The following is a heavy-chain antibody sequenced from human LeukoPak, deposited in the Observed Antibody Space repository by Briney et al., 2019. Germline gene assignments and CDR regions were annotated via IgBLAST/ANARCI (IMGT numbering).Heavy chain of an antibody. CDR1: GFTFNSYA. V-gene: IGHV3-30-3*01. J-gene: IGHJ4*02. Sequence: GGSLTLSCAASGFTFNSYAMHGVRQAPGRGLEWGAVISYDGSNKYYADSVKGRFTISRDNSKNTLYLQMNSLRAEDTVVYYCARAYFPYSSSSSTDYWGQGTLVTVSS. D-gene: IGHD6-6*01. CDR3: ARAYFPYSSSSSTDY. CDR2: ISYDGSNK.